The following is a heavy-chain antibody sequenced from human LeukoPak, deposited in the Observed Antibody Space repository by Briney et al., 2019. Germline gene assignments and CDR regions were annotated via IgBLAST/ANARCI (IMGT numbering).Heavy chain of an antibody. CDR1: GFTFNNYV. CDR3: ARGRTYYYDSCGP. Sequence: SGGSLRLSCAASGFTFNNYVMQWVRQAPGKGLEWVALISYDGSNKYYADSVKGRFTISRDNSKNTLYLQMNSLGPEDTAVYYCARGRTYYYDSCGPWGQGTQVTVSS. J-gene: IGHJ5*02. CDR2: ISYDGSNK. D-gene: IGHD3-22*01. V-gene: IGHV3-30*03.